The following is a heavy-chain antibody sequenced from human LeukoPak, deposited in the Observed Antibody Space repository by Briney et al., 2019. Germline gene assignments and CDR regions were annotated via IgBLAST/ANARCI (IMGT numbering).Heavy chain of an antibody. CDR1: GFTFSDYW. D-gene: IGHD1-14*01. CDR3: VRDGMGAVLYDY. Sequence: GSLRLSCAASGFTFSDYWMHWVRQAPGTGLVWVSDIKGDGSSTRYADSVKGRFTISRDNAKNTLYLQMNSLSAEDTAMYYRVRDGMGAVLYDYWGQGTLVTVSS. CDR2: IKGDGSST. J-gene: IGHJ4*02. V-gene: IGHV3-74*01.